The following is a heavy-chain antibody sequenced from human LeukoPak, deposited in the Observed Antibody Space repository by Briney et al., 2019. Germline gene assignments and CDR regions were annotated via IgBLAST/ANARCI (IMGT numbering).Heavy chain of an antibody. J-gene: IGHJ4*02. CDR1: GFTFSSYW. CDR3: AREGYSSSSYYFDY. V-gene: IGHV3-7*01. CDR2: IKQDGSEK. Sequence: PGGSLRLSCAASGFTFSSYWMSWVRQAPGKGLEWVANIKQDGSEKYYVVSVKGRFTISRDNAKNSLYLQMNSLRAEDTAVYYCAREGYSSSSYYFDYWGQGTLVTVSS. D-gene: IGHD6-13*01.